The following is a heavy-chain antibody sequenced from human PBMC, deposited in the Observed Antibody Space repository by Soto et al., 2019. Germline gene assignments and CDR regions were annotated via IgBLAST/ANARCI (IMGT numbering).Heavy chain of an antibody. D-gene: IGHD6-19*01. J-gene: IGHJ4*02. CDR2: IYSGGST. CDR1: GFTVSSNY. CDR3: ARELEQWLVWD. V-gene: IGHV3-66*01. Sequence: PGGSLRLSCAASGFTVSSNYMSWVRQAPGKGLEWVSVIYSGGSTYYADSVKGRFTISRDNSKNTLYLQMNSLRAEDTAVYYCARELEQWLVWDWGQGTLVTVSS.